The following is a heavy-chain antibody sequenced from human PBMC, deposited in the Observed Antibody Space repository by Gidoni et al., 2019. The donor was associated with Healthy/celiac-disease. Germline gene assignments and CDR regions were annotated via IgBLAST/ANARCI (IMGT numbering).Heavy chain of an antibody. D-gene: IGHD5-18*01. V-gene: IGHV3-15*01. CDR3: TTDRVAMATLAYYYYYYGMDV. Sequence: EVQLVESGGGLVKPGGSLRLSCAASGFTFSNAWWSLVRQAPGKGLEWVGRIKSKTDGGTTDYAAPVKGRYTISRDDSKNTLYLQMNSLKTEDTAVYYCTTDRVAMATLAYYYYYYGMDVWGQGTTVTVSS. J-gene: IGHJ6*02. CDR2: IKSKTDGGTT. CDR1: GFTFSNAW.